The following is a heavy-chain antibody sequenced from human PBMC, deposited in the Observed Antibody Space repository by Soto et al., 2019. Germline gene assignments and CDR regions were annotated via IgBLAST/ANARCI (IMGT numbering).Heavy chain of an antibody. CDR2: IYYSGGT. V-gene: IGHV4-39*01. CDR1: GGSISSNTHY. D-gene: IGHD3-16*01. J-gene: IGHJ4*02. Sequence: SETLSLTCTVSGGSISSNTHYWGWIRQPPGKGLHWIGSIYYSGGTYYAPSLRSRVTISVDTSKNQFSLKLSSVTAADTAMYYCARGPSLWGFDYWGQGILVTVSS. CDR3: ARGPSLWGFDY.